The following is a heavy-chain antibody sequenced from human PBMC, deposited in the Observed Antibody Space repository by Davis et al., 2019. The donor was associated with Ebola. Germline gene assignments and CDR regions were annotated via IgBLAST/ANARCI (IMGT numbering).Heavy chain of an antibody. V-gene: IGHV1-18*01. D-gene: IGHD2-21*02. CDR3: ARDQRVTASRYYYYGMDV. CDR2: ISAYNDNT. J-gene: IGHJ6*02. Sequence: ASVTVSCKASGYTFPNYGINWVRQAPGQGLEWMGWISAYNDNTNYAQTFQGRVTMTTDTSTSTAYMELRSLRSDDAAIYYCARDQRVTASRYYYYGMDVWGQGTTVTVSS. CDR1: GYTFPNYG.